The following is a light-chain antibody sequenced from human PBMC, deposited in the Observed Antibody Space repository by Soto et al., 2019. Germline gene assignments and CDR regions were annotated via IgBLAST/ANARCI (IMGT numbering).Light chain of an antibody. J-gene: IGLJ2*01. CDR1: SSNIGSNT. CDR3: AAWDGSLNGVV. V-gene: IGLV1-44*01. CDR2: SNN. Sequence: QLVLTQPPSASGTPGQRVTISCSGSSSNIGSNTVNWYQQLPGTAPKLLIHSNNERPSGVPDRFSGSKPGTSASLAISGLQSEDEADYYCAAWDGSLNGVVFGGGTKLTVL.